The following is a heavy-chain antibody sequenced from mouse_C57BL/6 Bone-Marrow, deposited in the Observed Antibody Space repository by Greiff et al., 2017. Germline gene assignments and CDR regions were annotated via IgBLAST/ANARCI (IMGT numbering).Heavy chain of an antibody. CDR1: GYTFTDYY. J-gene: IGHJ4*01. V-gene: IGHV1-75*01. Sequence: QVQLKQSGPELVKPGASVKISCKASGYTFTDYYINWVKQRPGQGLEWIGWIFPGSGSTYYNEKFKGKATLTVDKSSSTAYMLLSSLTSEDSAVYFCARRYYYGSSYAMDYWGQGTSVTVSS. CDR3: ARRYYYGSSYAMDY. CDR2: IFPGSGST. D-gene: IGHD1-1*01.